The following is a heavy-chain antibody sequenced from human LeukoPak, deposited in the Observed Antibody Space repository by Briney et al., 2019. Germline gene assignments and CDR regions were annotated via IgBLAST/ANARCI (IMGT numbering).Heavy chain of an antibody. CDR2: IKQGGSEK. D-gene: IGHD3-22*01. CDR3: ASVMYYYDSSGYYQYYFDY. Sequence: GGSLRLSCAASGFTFSSYWMSWVRQAPGKGREWVANIKQGGSEKYYEDSVKGRFAISRDNAKNSLYLQINSLRTEDTAVYYCASVMYYYDSSGYYQYYFDYWGQGTLVTVSS. CDR1: GFTFSSYW. J-gene: IGHJ4*02. V-gene: IGHV3-7*01.